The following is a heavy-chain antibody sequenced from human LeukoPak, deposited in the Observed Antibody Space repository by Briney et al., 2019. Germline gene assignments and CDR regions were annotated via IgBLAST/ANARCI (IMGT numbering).Heavy chain of an antibody. CDR2: ISGSGGST. V-gene: IGHV3-23*01. Sequence: GGSLRLSCAASGFTFSSYAMSWVRQAPGKGLEWVSAISGSGGSTYYADSVKGRFTISRDNSKNTLYLEMNSLRTEDTAVYYCVRERGPFDGFDIWGQGTMVTVSS. J-gene: IGHJ3*02. CDR3: VRERGPFDGFDI. CDR1: GFTFSSYA.